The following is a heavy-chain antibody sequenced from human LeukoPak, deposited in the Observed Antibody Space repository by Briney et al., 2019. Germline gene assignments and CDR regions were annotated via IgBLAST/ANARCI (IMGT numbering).Heavy chain of an antibody. CDR2: IYSDGRT. Sequence: GGSLRLSCAASEFTVSSNYMSWVRQAPGKGLEWVSVIYSDGRTYYADSVKGRFTISRDNSKNTLYLQMTSLRDEDTAVYYCVKKAVGGAKGWFDPWGQGTLVTVSS. CDR1: EFTVSSNY. CDR3: VKKAVGGAKGWFDP. J-gene: IGHJ5*02. V-gene: IGHV3-66*01. D-gene: IGHD1-26*01.